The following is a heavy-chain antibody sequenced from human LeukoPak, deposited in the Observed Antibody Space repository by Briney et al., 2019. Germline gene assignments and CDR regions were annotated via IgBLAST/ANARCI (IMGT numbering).Heavy chain of an antibody. CDR1: GFTFSDYY. Sequence: IPGGSLRLSCAASGFTFSDYYMSWIRQAPGKGLEWVSYISNSGSTIYYADSVKGRFTISRDNAKNSLYLQMNSLRAEDTAVYYCARTYYDSSGYYCWGQGTLVTVSS. V-gene: IGHV3-11*01. J-gene: IGHJ4*02. D-gene: IGHD3-22*01. CDR3: ARTYYDSSGYYC. CDR2: ISNSGSTI.